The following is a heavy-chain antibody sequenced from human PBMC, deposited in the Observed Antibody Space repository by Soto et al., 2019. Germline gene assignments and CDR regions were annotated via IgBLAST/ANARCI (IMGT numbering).Heavy chain of an antibody. D-gene: IGHD6-13*01. CDR1: GFTFSSYA. CDR2: ISGSGGST. J-gene: IGHJ5*02. CDR3: AKDRRIVAAGKGWFDP. Sequence: EVQLLESGGGLVQPGGSLRLSCAASGFTFSSYAMSWVRQAPGKGLEWVSAISGSGGSTYYADSVNGRFTISRDKSKNTLDRQMNTERAEDTAVYYCAKDRRIVAAGKGWFDPWGQGTLVTVSS. V-gene: IGHV3-23*01.